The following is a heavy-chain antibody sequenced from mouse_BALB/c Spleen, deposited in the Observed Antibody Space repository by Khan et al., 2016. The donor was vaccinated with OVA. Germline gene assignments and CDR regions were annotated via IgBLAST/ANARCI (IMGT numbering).Heavy chain of an antibody. CDR3: APVGNYYVSFAY. D-gene: IGHD1-1*01. CDR1: GYTFTSYV. Sequence: VQLKESGPELVKPGASVKMSCKASGYTFTSYVMHWVKQKPGLGLEWIGYIYPFNDDTKYNENFKGKATLTSEKSSSTAYMELSSLTSEDSAVYYCAPVGNYYVSFAYWGQGTLVTVSA. CDR2: IYPFNDDT. V-gene: IGHV1S136*01. J-gene: IGHJ3*01.